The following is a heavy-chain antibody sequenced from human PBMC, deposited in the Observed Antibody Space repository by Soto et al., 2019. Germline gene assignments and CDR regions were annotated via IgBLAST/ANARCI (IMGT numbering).Heavy chain of an antibody. CDR3: ARDPFPDYDILTGYYSGYGMDV. D-gene: IGHD3-9*01. Sequence: QVQLVQSGTEVKKPGASVKVSCKASGYTFSSYAISWVRQAPGQGLEWMGGIIPIFGTANYAQKFQGRVTITADESTSTAYMELSSLRSEDTAVYYCARDPFPDYDILTGYYSGYGMDVWGQGTTVTVSS. V-gene: IGHV1-69*13. CDR1: GYTFSSYA. J-gene: IGHJ6*02. CDR2: IIPIFGTA.